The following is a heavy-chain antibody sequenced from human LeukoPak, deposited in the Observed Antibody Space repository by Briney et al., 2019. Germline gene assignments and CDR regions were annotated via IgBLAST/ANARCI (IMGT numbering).Heavy chain of an antibody. CDR3: ARASHDYGDYSHFDY. CDR2: FLLKGST. CDR1: GGSISSYY. Sequence: SETLSLTCTVSGGSISSYYWSWIRQPPGKGLEWIGSFLLKGSTYYNPSLKSRVTISVDTSKNQFSLTLSSVTAADTAVYYCARASHDYGDYSHFDYWGQGTLVTISS. D-gene: IGHD4-17*01. V-gene: IGHV4-38-2*02. J-gene: IGHJ4*02.